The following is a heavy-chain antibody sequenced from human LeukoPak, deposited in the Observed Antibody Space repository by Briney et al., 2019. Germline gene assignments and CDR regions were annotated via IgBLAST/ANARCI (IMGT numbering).Heavy chain of an antibody. CDR3: ARGCMLFFSTDY. V-gene: IGHV1-69*13. Sequence: GASVKVSCKASGGTFSSYAISWVRQAPGQGLEWMGVIIPIFGTANYAQKFQGRVTITADESTSTAYMELSSLRSEDTAVYYCARGCMLFFSTDYWGQGTLVTVSS. J-gene: IGHJ4*02. D-gene: IGHD2-8*01. CDR2: IIPIFGTA. CDR1: GGTFSSYA.